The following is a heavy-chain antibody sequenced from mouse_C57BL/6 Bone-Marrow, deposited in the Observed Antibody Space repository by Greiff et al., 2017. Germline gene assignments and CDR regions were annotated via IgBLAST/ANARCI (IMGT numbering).Heavy chain of an antibody. CDR1: GFNIKDDY. D-gene: IGHD2-10*01. J-gene: IGHJ2*01. CDR2: IDPENGDT. Sequence: DVQLQESGAELVRPGASVKLSCTASGFNIKDDYMHWVKQRPEQGLEWIGWIDPENGDTEYASKFQGKATITADTSSNTAYLQLSSLTSEDTAVYYCTSYYVFDYWGQGTTLTVSS. V-gene: IGHV14-4*01. CDR3: TSYYVFDY.